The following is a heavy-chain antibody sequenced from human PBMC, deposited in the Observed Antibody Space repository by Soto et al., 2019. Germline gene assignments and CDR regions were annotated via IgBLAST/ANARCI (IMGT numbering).Heavy chain of an antibody. J-gene: IGHJ6*02. CDR2: IIPFFHAA. CDR1: ADTFSSSA. V-gene: IGHV1-69*01. Sequence: QVQLVQSGAEVKKPGSSVKVSCKASADTFSSSAFSWVRQAPGQGLEWMGGIIPFFHAANYAQRFQGRVTINADESTNTVYMELSSLRSDDTAIYYCARDLISNYHYYGIDVWGQGTTVTVSS. CDR3: ARDLISNYHYYGIDV.